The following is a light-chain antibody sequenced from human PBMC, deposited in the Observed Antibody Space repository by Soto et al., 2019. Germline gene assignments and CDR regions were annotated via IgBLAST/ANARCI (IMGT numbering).Light chain of an antibody. CDR1: SSNIGAGYD. Sequence: QFVLTQPPSVSGAPGQRVTISCTGSSSNIGAGYDVHWYQQLPGTAPKLLIYVNSNRPSGVPDRFSGSKSGTSASLAITGLQAGDDAHYYCQSYDSSRSVVFGGGTQLTVL. CDR2: VNS. J-gene: IGLJ2*01. CDR3: QSYDSSRSVV. V-gene: IGLV1-40*01.